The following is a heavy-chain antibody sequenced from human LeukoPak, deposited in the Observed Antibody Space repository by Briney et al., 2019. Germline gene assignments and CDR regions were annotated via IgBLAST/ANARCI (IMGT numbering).Heavy chain of an antibody. CDR2: IYYSGST. CDR1: GGSISSSSYY. V-gene: IGHV4-39*01. CDR3: ARLGTTGTNWYFDL. J-gene: IGHJ2*01. D-gene: IGHD1-1*01. Sequence: SETPSLTCTVSGGSISSSSYYWGWIRQPPGKGLEWIGSIYYSGSTYYNPSLKSRVTISVDTSKNQFSLKLSSVTAADTAVYYCARLGTTGTNWYFDLWGRGTLVTVSS.